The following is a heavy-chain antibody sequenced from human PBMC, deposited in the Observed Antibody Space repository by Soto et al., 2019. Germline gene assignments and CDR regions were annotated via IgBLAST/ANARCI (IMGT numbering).Heavy chain of an antibody. CDR1: GGSISSGGYY. Sequence: TSETLSLTCTVSGGSISSGGYYWSWIRQHPGKGLEWIGEINHSGSTDYNPSLKSRVTISVDRSKNQLFLKMRSVTAADTALYYCARGPLSGTFDPWGQGTLVTVSS. CDR3: ARGPLSGTFDP. CDR2: INHSGST. V-gene: IGHV4-30-2*01. J-gene: IGHJ5*02.